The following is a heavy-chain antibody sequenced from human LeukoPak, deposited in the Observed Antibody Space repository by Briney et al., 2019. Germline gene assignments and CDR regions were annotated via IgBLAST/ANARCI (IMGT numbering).Heavy chain of an antibody. Sequence: SETLSLTCTVSGGSISSYYWSWIRQPPGKGLEWIGYIYYSGSTNYNPSLKSRVTISVDTSKNRFSLKLSSVTAADTAVYYCARDGDLDYYDSSGYYRKYYFDYWGQGTLVTVSS. D-gene: IGHD3-22*01. CDR2: IYYSGST. CDR1: GGSISSYY. J-gene: IGHJ4*02. CDR3: ARDGDLDYYDSSGYYRKYYFDY. V-gene: IGHV4-59*01.